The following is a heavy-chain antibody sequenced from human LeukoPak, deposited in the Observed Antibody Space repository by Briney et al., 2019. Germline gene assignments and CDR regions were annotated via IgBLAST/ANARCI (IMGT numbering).Heavy chain of an antibody. Sequence: PGGSLRLSCTASGFTFGDYTMSWFRQAPGKGLEWVAVISYDGSNKYYADSVKGRFTISRDNAKNTLYLQMNSLRVEDTAVYFCVRHYDYWGQGTLVTVSS. CDR2: ISYDGSNK. J-gene: IGHJ4*02. D-gene: IGHD1-26*01. CDR3: VRHYDY. CDR1: GFTFGDYT. V-gene: IGHV3-30-3*01.